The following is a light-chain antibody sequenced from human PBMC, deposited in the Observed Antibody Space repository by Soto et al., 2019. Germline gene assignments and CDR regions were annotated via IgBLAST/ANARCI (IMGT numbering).Light chain of an antibody. J-gene: IGLJ1*01. CDR3: NSYTGSSTYV. CDR1: SSDVGSYNR. V-gene: IGLV2-18*02. Sequence: QSVVGQPPSVSGSPGQSVALSCTGTSSDVGSYNRVSWYQQPPGAAPKLMIYEVSNRPSGVPDRFSGSKSGNTASLTISGLQAEDEADYYCNSYTGSSTYVFGTGTKVTVL. CDR2: EVS.